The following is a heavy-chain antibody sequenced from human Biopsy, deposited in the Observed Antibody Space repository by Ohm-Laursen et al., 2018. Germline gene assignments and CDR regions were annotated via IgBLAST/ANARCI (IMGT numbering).Heavy chain of an antibody. CDR1: GYTFTEYY. CDR3: AKNYDPLYYDTSGLFDY. D-gene: IGHD3-22*01. J-gene: IGHJ4*02. CDR2: INPRSGNT. V-gene: IGHV1-46*01. Sequence: ASVKVSCNASGYTFTEYYINWVRQAPGQGLEWMGIINPRSGNTGYSQKFQVRVTMTTDTPTSTVYMELSSLSSEDTAMYYCAKNYDPLYYDTSGLFDYWGQGTLVTVSS.